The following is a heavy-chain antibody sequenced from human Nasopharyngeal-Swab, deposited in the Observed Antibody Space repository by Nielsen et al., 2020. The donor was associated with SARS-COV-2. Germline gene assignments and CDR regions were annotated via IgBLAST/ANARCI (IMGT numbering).Heavy chain of an antibody. V-gene: IGHV4-61*01. J-gene: IGHJ4*02. CDR1: GGSVSSGSYY. CDR2: IYYSGST. Sequence: ESLKISCTVSGGSVSSGSYYWSWIRQPPGKGLEWIGYIYYSGSTNYNPSLKSRVTISVDTSKNQFSLKLSSVTAADTAVYYCARGRAYCGGDCYSRFDYWGQGTLVTVSS. D-gene: IGHD2-21*02. CDR3: ARGRAYCGGDCYSRFDY.